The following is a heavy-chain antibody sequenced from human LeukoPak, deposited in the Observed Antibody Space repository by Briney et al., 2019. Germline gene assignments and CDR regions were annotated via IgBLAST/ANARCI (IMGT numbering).Heavy chain of an antibody. CDR3: ARHRGSSWNYFDY. J-gene: IGHJ4*02. CDR1: GGSISSNNYY. CDR2: IYYSGST. V-gene: IGHV4-39*01. D-gene: IGHD6-13*01. Sequence: SETLSLTCTVSGGSISSNNYYWGWIRQPPGKGLEWIGSIYYSGSTYYNPSLKSRVTISVDTSKNQFSLKLSSVTAADTAVYYCARHRGSSWNYFDYWGQGTLVTVSS.